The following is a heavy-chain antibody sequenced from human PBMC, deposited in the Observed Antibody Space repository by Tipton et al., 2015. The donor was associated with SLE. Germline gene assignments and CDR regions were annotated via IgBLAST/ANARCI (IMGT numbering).Heavy chain of an antibody. CDR1: GESFNGYF. J-gene: IGHJ2*01. CDR3: ARGDWGRWYFDL. V-gene: IGHV4-34*01. CDR2: IIHSGVT. Sequence: TLSLTCAVYGESFNGYFWTWIRQPPGKGLEWIAEIIHSGVTNYNPSLRSRVTISVDTSKNQFSLKLSSVTAADTAVYYCARGDWGRWYFDLWGRGTLVTVSS. D-gene: IGHD3-16*01.